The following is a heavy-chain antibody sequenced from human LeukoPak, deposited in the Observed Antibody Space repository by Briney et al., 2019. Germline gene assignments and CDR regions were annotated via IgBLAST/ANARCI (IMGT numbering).Heavy chain of an antibody. CDR2: IYRGGTT. J-gene: IGHJ4*02. Sequence: PGGSLRLSCAASGFTVSSNYTSSVRAAPGEGLGRVSVIYRGGTTYYANSVKGRFTISRDDSKNTLYLQMNTLRAEDTAVYYCARGLGRRSPQFDQWGQGTTVTVSS. CDR3: ARGLGRRSPQFDQ. CDR1: GFTVSSNY. V-gene: IGHV3-53*01.